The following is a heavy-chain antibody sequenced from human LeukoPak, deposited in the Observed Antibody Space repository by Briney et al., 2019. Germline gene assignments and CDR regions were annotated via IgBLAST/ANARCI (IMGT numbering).Heavy chain of an antibody. D-gene: IGHD4-17*01. CDR2: ISYDGSNK. J-gene: IGHJ5*02. CDR3: AKDFGSYYGDYVGYSWFDP. Sequence: GRSLRLSCAASGFTFSSYGMHWVRQAPGKGLEWVAVISYDGSNKYYADSVKGRFTISRDNSKNTLYLQMNSLRAEDTAVYYCAKDFGSYYGDYVGYSWFDPWGQGTLVTVSS. V-gene: IGHV3-30*18. CDR1: GFTFSSYG.